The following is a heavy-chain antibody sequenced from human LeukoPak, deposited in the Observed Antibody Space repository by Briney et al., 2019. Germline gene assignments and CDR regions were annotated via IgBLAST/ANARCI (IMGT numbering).Heavy chain of an antibody. D-gene: IGHD2-15*01. V-gene: IGHV4-61*01. CDR2: VYHSGST. J-gene: IGHJ3*01. CDR3: ATYCAGVTCYYAFDV. Sequence: SETLSLTCTVSGGSVSNDRYYWSWVRQPPGKGLEWIGYVYHSGSTNYNPSLKSRVTISVDTSKNQFSLKLSSVTAADTAVYYCATYCAGVTCYYAFDVWGQGTMVAVSP. CDR1: GGSVSNDRYY.